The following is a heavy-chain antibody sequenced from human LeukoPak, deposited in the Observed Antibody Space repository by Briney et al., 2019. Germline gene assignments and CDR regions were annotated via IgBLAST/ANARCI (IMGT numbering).Heavy chain of an antibody. CDR1: GFTFSSYA. J-gene: IGHJ4*02. CDR3: ARGYCSSTSCYAGDY. V-gene: IGHV3-23*01. D-gene: IGHD2-2*01. Sequence: GGSLRLSCAASGFTFSSYAMSWVRQAPGKGREWVSAISGSGGSTYYADSVKGRFTISRDNSKNTLYLQMNSLRAEDTAVYYCARGYCSSTSCYAGDYWGQGTLVTVSS. CDR2: ISGSGGST.